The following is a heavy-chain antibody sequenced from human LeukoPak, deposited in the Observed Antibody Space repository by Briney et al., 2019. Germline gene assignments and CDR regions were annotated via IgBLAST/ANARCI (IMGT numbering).Heavy chain of an antibody. J-gene: IGHJ4*02. Sequence: GASVKVSCKASGGTFSSYAISWVRQAPGQGLEWMGWINTNTGNPTYAQGFRGRFLFSLDNSVSTAYLQISSLKAEDTAVYYCARVVATRLIFDQWGQGTLVTVSS. CDR3: ARVVATRLIFDQ. CDR2: INTNTGNP. CDR1: GGTFSSYA. D-gene: IGHD6-6*01. V-gene: IGHV7-4-1*02.